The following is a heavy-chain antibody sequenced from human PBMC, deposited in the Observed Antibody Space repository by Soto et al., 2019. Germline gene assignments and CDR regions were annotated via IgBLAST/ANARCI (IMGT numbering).Heavy chain of an antibody. CDR1: GYTFTSYG. D-gene: IGHD1-26*01. Sequence: QVQLVQSGAEVKKPGASVKVSCKASGYTFTSYGISWVRQAPGQGLEWMGWISAYNGNTNYAQKLQGRVTMTTDTSTSTAYMELRSLRSDDTAVYSCAREALLRLYYYYGMDVWGQGTTVTVSS. V-gene: IGHV1-18*01. CDR3: AREALLRLYYYYGMDV. J-gene: IGHJ6*02. CDR2: ISAYNGNT.